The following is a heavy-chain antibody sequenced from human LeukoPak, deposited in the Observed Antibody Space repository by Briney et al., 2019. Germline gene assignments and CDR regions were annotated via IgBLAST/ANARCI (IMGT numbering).Heavy chain of an antibody. Sequence: GASVKVSCKASGYTFTSYGISWVRQAPGQGLEWMGWINPNSGVTNYAQKFQGRVTMTRDTSISTAYMELSRLRDDDTAMYYCARDRNQFYSGTCYYWGQGTLVTVSS. CDR2: INPNSGVT. CDR1: GYTFTSYG. V-gene: IGHV1-2*02. J-gene: IGHJ4*02. CDR3: ARDRNQFYSGTCYY. D-gene: IGHD1-26*01.